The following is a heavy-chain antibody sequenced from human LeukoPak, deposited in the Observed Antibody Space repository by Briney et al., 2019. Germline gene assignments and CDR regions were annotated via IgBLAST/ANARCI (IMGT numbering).Heavy chain of an antibody. V-gene: IGHV3-23*01. D-gene: IGHD6-6*01. Sequence: PGGSLRLSCAASGFTFSSYAMSWVRQAPGKGLEWVSAISGSGGSTYYADSVKGRFTISRDNSKNTLYLQMNSLRAEDSAVYYCARDSVKYSHSYLEYWGRGTLVTVSS. CDR3: ARDSVKYSHSYLEY. CDR1: GFTFSSYA. J-gene: IGHJ4*02. CDR2: ISGSGGST.